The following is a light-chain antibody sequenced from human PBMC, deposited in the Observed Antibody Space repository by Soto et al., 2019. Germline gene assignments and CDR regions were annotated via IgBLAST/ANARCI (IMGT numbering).Light chain of an antibody. Sequence: EIVMTQSPATLSVSPGERATLSCRASQSVSSNLAWYQQKPGQAPRLLIYGVSTRATGIPARFSGSGSGTGFTLTISSLQSEDFAVSYCQQYNNWCTFGQGTLLEIK. CDR2: GVS. V-gene: IGKV3-15*01. CDR3: QQYNNWCT. CDR1: QSVSSN. J-gene: IGKJ5*01.